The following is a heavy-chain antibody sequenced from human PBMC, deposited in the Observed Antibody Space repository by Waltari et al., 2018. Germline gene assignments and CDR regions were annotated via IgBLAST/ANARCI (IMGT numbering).Heavy chain of an antibody. Sequence: QVQLQQWGAGLLKPSETLSLTCAFYGGSFSGYYWSWIRQPPGKGLGWIGEINHSGSTNYNPSLKSRVTISVDTSKNQFSLKLSSVTAADTAVYYCARVSGYSGYDYMRGTRGYFQHWGQGTLVTVSS. J-gene: IGHJ1*01. D-gene: IGHD5-12*01. CDR3: ARVSGYSGYDYMRGTRGYFQH. CDR1: GGSFSGYY. CDR2: INHSGST. V-gene: IGHV4-34*01.